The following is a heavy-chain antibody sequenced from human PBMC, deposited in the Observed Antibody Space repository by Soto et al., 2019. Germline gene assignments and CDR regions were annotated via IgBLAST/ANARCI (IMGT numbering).Heavy chain of an antibody. CDR2: ISSSSSYI. CDR1: GFTFSSYS. J-gene: IGHJ3*02. D-gene: IGHD6-19*01. Sequence: VGSLRLSCAASGFTFSSYSMNWVRQAPGKGLEWVSSISSSSSYIYYADSVKGRFTISRDNAKNSLYLQMNSLRAEDTAVYYCARDPEQWLDAFDIWGQGTMVTVS. CDR3: ARDPEQWLDAFDI. V-gene: IGHV3-21*01.